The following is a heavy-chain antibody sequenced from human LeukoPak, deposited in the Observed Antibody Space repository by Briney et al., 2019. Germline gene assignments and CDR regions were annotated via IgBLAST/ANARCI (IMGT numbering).Heavy chain of an antibody. CDR3: ARHRTSWSIFDY. CDR2: ISYSGST. Sequence: SETLSLTCTVSGGSISSSSYYWGWIRQPPGTGLEWIGYISYSGSTNYNPSLKSRVTISVDTSKNQFSLKLSSVTAADTAVYYCARHRTSWSIFDYWGQGTLVTVSS. V-gene: IGHV4-61*05. CDR1: GGSISSSSYY. D-gene: IGHD6-13*01. J-gene: IGHJ4*02.